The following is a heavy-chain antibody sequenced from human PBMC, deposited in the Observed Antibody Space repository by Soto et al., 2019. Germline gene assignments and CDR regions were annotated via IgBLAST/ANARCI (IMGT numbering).Heavy chain of an antibody. D-gene: IGHD3-16*01. J-gene: IGHJ4*02. CDR2: ISSNGGST. CDR3: ARVAGVGRNWGYFDY. CDR1: GFTFSSYA. V-gene: IGHV3-64*02. Sequence: LRLSCAASGFTFSSYAMHWVRQAPGKGLEYVSAISSNGGSTYYADSVKGRFTISRDNSKNTLYLQMGSLRAEDMAVYYCARVAGVGRNWGYFDYWGQGTLVTVSS.